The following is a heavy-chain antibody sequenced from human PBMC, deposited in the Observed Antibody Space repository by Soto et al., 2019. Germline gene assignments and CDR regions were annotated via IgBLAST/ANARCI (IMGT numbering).Heavy chain of an antibody. CDR1: GFTFSSYA. D-gene: IGHD6-19*01. CDR2: ISGSGGST. V-gene: IGHV3-23*01. Sequence: AGGSLRLSCAASGFTFSSYAMSWVRQAPGKGLEWVSAISGSGGSTYYADSVKGRFTISRDNSKNTLYLQMNSLRAEDTAVFYCAKDRGVAVAGTYRSWFDPWGQGTLVTVSS. CDR3: AKDRGVAVAGTYRSWFDP. J-gene: IGHJ5*02.